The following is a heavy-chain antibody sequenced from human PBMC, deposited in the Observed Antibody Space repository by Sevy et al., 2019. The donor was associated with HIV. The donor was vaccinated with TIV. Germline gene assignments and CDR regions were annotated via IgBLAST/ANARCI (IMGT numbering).Heavy chain of an antibody. CDR2: IIPIFGTA. V-gene: IGHV1-69*13. CDR3: ARSQRSGDFWSGPYYYGMDV. D-gene: IGHD3-3*01. Sequence: ASVKVSCKASGGTFSSYAISWVRQAPGQGLEWMGGIIPIFGTANYAQKFQGRVTITADESTSTAYMELSSLRSEDTAVYYCARSQRSGDFWSGPYYYGMDVWGQGTTVTVSS. J-gene: IGHJ6*02. CDR1: GGTFSSYA.